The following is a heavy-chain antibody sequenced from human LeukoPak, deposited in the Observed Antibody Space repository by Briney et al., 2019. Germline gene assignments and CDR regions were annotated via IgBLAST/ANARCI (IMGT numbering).Heavy chain of an antibody. J-gene: IGHJ4*02. CDR3: ARVGGNSRSYYFDH. CDR1: GFTVSSNY. CDR2: IYSGGST. V-gene: IGHV3-66*01. Sequence: GGSLRLSCAASGFTVSSNYMSWVRQAPGKGLEWVSVIYSGGSTYYADSVKGRFTISRDNSKNTLYLQMNSLRAEDTAVYSCARVGGNSRSYYFDHWGQGTLVTVSS. D-gene: IGHD4-23*01.